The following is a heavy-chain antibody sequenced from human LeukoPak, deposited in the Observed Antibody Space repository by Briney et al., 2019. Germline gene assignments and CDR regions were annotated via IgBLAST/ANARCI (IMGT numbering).Heavy chain of an antibody. Sequence: GGSLRLSCAASGFTVSSNYMSWVRQAPGKGLEWVSVIYSGGSTYYADSVKGRFTISRDNSKNTLYLQMNNLRAEDTAVYYCARAPNLYVDTAMVWGQGTLVAVSS. CDR2: IYSGGST. D-gene: IGHD5-18*01. CDR3: ARAPNLYVDTAMV. CDR1: GFTVSSNY. J-gene: IGHJ4*02. V-gene: IGHV3-53*01.